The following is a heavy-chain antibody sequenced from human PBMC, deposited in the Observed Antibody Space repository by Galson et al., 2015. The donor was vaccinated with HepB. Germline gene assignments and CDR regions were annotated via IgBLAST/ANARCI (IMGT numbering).Heavy chain of an antibody. Sequence: SLRLSCAASGFTFSSYGMHWVRQAPGKGLEWVAVISYDGSNKYYADSVKGRFTISRDNSKNTLYLQMNSLRAEDTAVYYCAKGSGSGSYQYYYGMDVWGQGTTVTVSS. J-gene: IGHJ6*02. CDR1: GFTFSSYG. D-gene: IGHD3-10*01. V-gene: IGHV3-30*18. CDR3: AKGSGSGSYQYYYGMDV. CDR2: ISYDGSNK.